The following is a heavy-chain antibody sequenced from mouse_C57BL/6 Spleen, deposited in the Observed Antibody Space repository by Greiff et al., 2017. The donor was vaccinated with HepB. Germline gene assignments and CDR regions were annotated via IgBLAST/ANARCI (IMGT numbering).Heavy chain of an antibody. V-gene: IGHV1-81*01. CDR1: GYTFTSYG. D-gene: IGHD3-2*02. Sequence: FQLQQSGAELARPGASVKLSCKASGYTFTSYGISWVKQRTGQGLEWIGEIYPRSGNTYYNEKFKGKATLTADKSSSTAYMELRSLTSEDSAVYFCARGAQATYRYYAMDYWGQGTSVTVSS. CDR2: IYPRSGNT. CDR3: ARGAQATYRYYAMDY. J-gene: IGHJ4*01.